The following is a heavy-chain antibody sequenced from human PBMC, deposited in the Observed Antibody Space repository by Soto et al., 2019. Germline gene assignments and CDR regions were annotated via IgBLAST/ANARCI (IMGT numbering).Heavy chain of an antibody. J-gene: IGHJ6*02. Sequence: QVQLVQSGAEVKNPGSSVKVSCKASGGTFSSYAISWVRQAPGQGLEWMGGIIPISGTANYAQKFQGRVTITADESTSTAYMELSSLRSEDTAVYYCARSQGSSTSLEIYYYYYYGMDVWGQGNKVNVSS. V-gene: IGHV1-69*01. CDR1: GGTFSSYA. D-gene: IGHD2-2*01. CDR3: ARSQGSSTSLEIYYYYYYGMDV. CDR2: IIPISGTA.